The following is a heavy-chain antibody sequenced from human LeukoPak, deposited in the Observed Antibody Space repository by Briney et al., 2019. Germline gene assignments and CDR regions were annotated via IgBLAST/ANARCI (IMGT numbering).Heavy chain of an antibody. CDR1: GGSISNSSYY. J-gene: IGHJ3*02. CDR2: IYYSGST. CDR3: ARAPGGYGAGSRGAFDI. Sequence: SETLSLTCTVSGGSISNSSYYWGWIRQPPGKGLEWIASIYYSGSTYYNPSLKRRVSMSVDASKNQFSLKLSAVTAADTAVYYCARAPGGYGAGSRGAFDIWGQGTMVTVSS. V-gene: IGHV4-39*07. D-gene: IGHD3-10*01.